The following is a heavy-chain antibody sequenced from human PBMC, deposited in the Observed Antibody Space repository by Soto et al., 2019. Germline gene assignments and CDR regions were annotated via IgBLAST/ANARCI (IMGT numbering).Heavy chain of an antibody. J-gene: IGHJ3*02. CDR1: GGSISSGGYY. CDR2: IYYSGST. Sequence: PSETLSLTCTVSGGSISSGGYYWSWIRQHPGKGLEWIGYIYYSGSTYYNPSLKSRVTISVDTSKDQFSLKLSSVTAADTAVYYCARVSEDSSGYYYARDDAFDIWGQGTMVTVS. V-gene: IGHV4-31*03. D-gene: IGHD3-22*01. CDR3: ARVSEDSSGYYYARDDAFDI.